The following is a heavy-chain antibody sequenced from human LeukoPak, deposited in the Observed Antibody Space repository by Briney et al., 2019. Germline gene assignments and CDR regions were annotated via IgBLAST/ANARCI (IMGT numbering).Heavy chain of an antibody. V-gene: IGHV3-48*03. D-gene: IGHD6-13*01. Sequence: GGSLRLSCAASGFTFSSYEMNWVRQAPGKGLEWVSYISSSGSTIYYADSVKDRFTISRDNAKNSLYLQMNSLRAEDTAVYYCAREGSSSWYENWFDPWGQGTLVTVSS. CDR3: AREGSSSWYENWFDP. J-gene: IGHJ5*02. CDR2: ISSSGSTI. CDR1: GFTFSSYE.